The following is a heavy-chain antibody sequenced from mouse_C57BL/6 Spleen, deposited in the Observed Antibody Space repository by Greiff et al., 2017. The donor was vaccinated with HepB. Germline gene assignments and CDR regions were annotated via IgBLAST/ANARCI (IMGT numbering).Heavy chain of an antibody. J-gene: IGHJ4*01. V-gene: IGHV1-55*01. D-gene: IGHD1-1*01. CDR3: ARAAYYGSSLYYAMDY. CDR1: GYTFTSYW. Sequence: QVQLQQSGAELVKPGASVKMSCKASGYTFTSYWITWVKQRPGQGLEWIGDIYPGSGSTNYNEKFKSKATLTVDTSSSTAYMQLSSLTSEDSAVYYCARAAYYGSSLYYAMDYWGQGTSVTVSS. CDR2: IYPGSGST.